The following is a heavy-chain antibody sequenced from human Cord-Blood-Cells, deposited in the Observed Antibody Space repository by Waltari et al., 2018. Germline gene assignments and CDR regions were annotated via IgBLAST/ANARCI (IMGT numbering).Heavy chain of an antibody. CDR3: ARDTRIAARLGSHWYFDL. Sequence: SYGMHWVRQAPGKGLEWVAVIWYDGSNKYYADSVKGRFTISRDNSKNTLYLQMNSLRAEDTAVYYCARDTRIAARLGSHWYFDLWGRGTLVTVSS. D-gene: IGHD6-6*01. CDR2: IWYDGSNK. CDR1: SYG. J-gene: IGHJ2*01. V-gene: IGHV3-33*01.